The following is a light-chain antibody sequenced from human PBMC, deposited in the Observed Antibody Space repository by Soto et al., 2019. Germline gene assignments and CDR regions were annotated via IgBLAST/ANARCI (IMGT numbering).Light chain of an antibody. CDR2: DVN. J-gene: IGLJ1*01. CDR1: SSDVDYYKF. Sequence: SLRQPDSVSGSPGQSIKISCIGTSSDVDYYKFVSWYQHHPGKAPKLLIYDVNDRPSGVSNRFSGSKSGNTASLTIAGLQTDDEAVYYFCSDTRTGPSFGNGTKDTV. CDR3: CSDTRTGPS. V-gene: IGLV2-14*01.